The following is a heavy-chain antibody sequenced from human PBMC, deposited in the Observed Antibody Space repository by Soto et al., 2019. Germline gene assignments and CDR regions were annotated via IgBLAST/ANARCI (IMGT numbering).Heavy chain of an antibody. J-gene: IGHJ6*02. D-gene: IGHD2-15*01. Sequence: QVQLVESGGGVVQPGRSLRLSCAASGFTFSSYGMHWVRQAPGKGLEWVAVIWYDGSNKYYADSVKGRFTISRDNSKNTLHLQLNSLRAEDTAVYYCARGILLVYYYYGMDVWGQGTTVTVSS. CDR3: ARGILLVYYYYGMDV. V-gene: IGHV3-33*01. CDR2: IWYDGSNK. CDR1: GFTFSSYG.